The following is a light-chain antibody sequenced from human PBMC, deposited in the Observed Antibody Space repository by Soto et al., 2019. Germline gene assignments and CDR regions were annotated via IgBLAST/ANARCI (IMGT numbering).Light chain of an antibody. J-gene: IGLJ3*02. CDR1: RSDIGSYNS. CDR2: GVP. CDR3: FSYAGSSTWV. Sequence: QSALTQPASVSGSPGQSITISCTGTRSDIGSYNSIAWYQQHPGKAPRVMIFGVPKRPSGISNRFSGSKSGFTASLTISGLQAEDEADYFCFSYAGSSTWVFGGGTKVTVL. V-gene: IGLV2-23*02.